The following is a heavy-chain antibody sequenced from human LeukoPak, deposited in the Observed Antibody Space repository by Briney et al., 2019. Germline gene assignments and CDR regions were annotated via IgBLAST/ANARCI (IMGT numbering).Heavy chain of an antibody. J-gene: IGHJ6*03. D-gene: IGHD3-22*01. CDR1: GFTFSSYA. CDR3: ARDGSSDSSGYYYSYYFYYVDV. Sequence: GGSLRLSCAASGFTFSSYAMHWVRQAPGKGLEWVAVTSHDGSNKYYADSVKGRFTISRDNSKNTLYLQMNSLRAEDTAVYSCARDGSSDSSGYYYSYYFYYVDVWGKGTTVTVSS. CDR2: TSHDGSNK. V-gene: IGHV3-30-3*01.